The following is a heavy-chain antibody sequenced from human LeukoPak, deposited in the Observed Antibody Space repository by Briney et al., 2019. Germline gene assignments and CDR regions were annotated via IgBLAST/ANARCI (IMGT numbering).Heavy chain of an antibody. J-gene: IGHJ2*01. CDR3: ARGAYYYDSSGYHWYFDL. CDR2: IFYSGIT. V-gene: IGHV4-59*01. D-gene: IGHD3-22*01. Sequence: PSETLSLTCTVSGGSISSYYWSWIRQPPGKGLEWIGYIFYSGITNYNPSLKSRVTISIDTSKNQFSLKLSSVTAADTAVYYCARGAYYYDSSGYHWYFDLWGRGTLLTLSS. CDR1: GGSISSYY.